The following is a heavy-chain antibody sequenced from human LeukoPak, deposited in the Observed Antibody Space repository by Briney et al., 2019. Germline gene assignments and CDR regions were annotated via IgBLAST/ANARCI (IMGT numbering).Heavy chain of an antibody. V-gene: IGHV4-4*02. D-gene: IGHD3-10*01. Sequence: SETLSLTCAVSGGSISSSNWWSWVRQPPGKGLEWIGEIYHSGSTNYNPSLKSRVTISVDKSKNQFSLKLSSVTAADTAVYYCARDPKLWFGENDAFDIWGQGTMVTVSS. CDR1: GGSISSSNW. CDR3: ARDPKLWFGENDAFDI. CDR2: IYHSGST. J-gene: IGHJ3*02.